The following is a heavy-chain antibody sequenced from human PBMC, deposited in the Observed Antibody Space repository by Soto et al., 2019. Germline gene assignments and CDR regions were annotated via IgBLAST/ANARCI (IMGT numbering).Heavy chain of an antibody. J-gene: IGHJ4*02. V-gene: IGHV3-23*01. CDR1: GFTFSSYA. D-gene: IGHD3-10*01. Sequence: SLRLSCAASGFTFSSYAMSRDRQAPGQGLEWVSAISGSGGSTYYADSVKGRFTISRDNSKNTLYLQMNSLRAEDTAVYYCARGPWLVGDITSFDYCGQGTSVTVSS. CDR3: ARGPWLVGDITSFDY. CDR2: ISGSGGST.